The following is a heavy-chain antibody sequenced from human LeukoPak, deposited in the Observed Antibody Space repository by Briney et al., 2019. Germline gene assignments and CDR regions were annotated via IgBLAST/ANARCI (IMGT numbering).Heavy chain of an antibody. Sequence: ASVKVSCKASGYTFTGYYMHWVRQAPGQGLEWMGWINSNSGGTNYAQKFQGRVTMTRDTSISTAYMELSRLRSDDTAVYYCERDLSGYAFDYWGQGTLVTVSS. CDR3: ERDLSGYAFDY. CDR2: INSNSGGT. CDR1: GYTFTGYY. J-gene: IGHJ4*02. D-gene: IGHD3-22*01. V-gene: IGHV1-2*02.